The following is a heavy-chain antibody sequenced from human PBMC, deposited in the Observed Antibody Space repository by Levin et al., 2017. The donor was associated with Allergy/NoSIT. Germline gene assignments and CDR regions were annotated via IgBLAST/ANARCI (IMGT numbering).Heavy chain of an antibody. CDR2: IGSSSTYT. CDR3: ARDGSRFCSSTSCHSGQYYYGMDV. V-gene: IGHV3-11*05. J-gene: IGHJ6*02. Sequence: GESLKISCATSGFTFSDYYMSWIRQAPGKGLEWVSYIGSSSTYTDYADSVKGRFTISRDNAKNSLYLQMNSLRAEDTAVYYCARDGSRFCSSTSCHSGQYYYGMDVWGQGTTVTVSS. D-gene: IGHD2-2*01. CDR1: GFTFSDYY.